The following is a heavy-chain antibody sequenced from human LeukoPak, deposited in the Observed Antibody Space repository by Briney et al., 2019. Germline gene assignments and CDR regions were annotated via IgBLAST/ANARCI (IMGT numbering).Heavy chain of an antibody. J-gene: IGHJ6*03. D-gene: IGHD2-15*01. CDR3: ARVSCSGVSCYHYYYYMDV. CDR2: IYYSGST. V-gene: IGHV4-39*07. Sequence: SETLSLTCSVSGGSISSGSNYWGWIRQPPGKGLDWIGTIYYSGSTYYNPSLKSRVTISVDTSKNQFFLNLNSVTAADTAVYYCARVSCSGVSCYHYYYYMDVWGRGTTVTVSS. CDR1: GGSISSGSNY.